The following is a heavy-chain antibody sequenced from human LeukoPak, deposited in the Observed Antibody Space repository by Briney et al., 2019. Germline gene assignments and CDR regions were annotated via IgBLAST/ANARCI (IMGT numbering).Heavy chain of an antibody. V-gene: IGHV3-48*03. J-gene: IGHJ6*04. CDR2: ISRSGSTI. Sequence: RGSLRLSCAAYGFTPSSFEMNWVSQAAGKGLEWVSYISRSGSTIYDADSVKGRFTISRDNAKNSLYLQMNSLRAEETAVYYCAELGITMIGGVWGKGTTATISS. D-gene: IGHD3-10*02. CDR1: GFTPSSFE. CDR3: AELGITMIGGV.